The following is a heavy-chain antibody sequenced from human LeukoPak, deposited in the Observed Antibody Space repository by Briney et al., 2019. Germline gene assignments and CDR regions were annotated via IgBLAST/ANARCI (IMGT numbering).Heavy chain of an antibody. D-gene: IGHD6-25*01. V-gene: IGHV3-48*01. CDR2: ISSSSSTI. CDR3: ARDTLIRLRAFDI. J-gene: IGHJ3*02. CDR1: GFTFSSYS. Sequence: GGSLRLSFAASGFTFSSYSMDWVRQAPGKGLEWVSYISSSSSTIYYADSVKGRFTISRDNAKNSLYLQMNSLRAEDTAVYYCARDTLIRLRAFDIWGQGTMVTVSS.